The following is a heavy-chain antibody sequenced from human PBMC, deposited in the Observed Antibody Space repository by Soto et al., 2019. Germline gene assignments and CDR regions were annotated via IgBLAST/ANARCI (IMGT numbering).Heavy chain of an antibody. CDR1: GFTFSGSA. CDR3: SRHSDIVGATTFYYYGMDV. D-gene: IGHD1-26*01. V-gene: IGHV3-73*01. Sequence: PGGSLRLSCAASGFTFSGSAMHWVRQASGKGLEWVGRIRSKANSYATAYDASVKGRFTISRDDSKKTAYLQMNSLKTEDTAVYYCSRHSDIVGATTFYYYGMDVWGQGTTVTVSS. J-gene: IGHJ6*02. CDR2: IRSKANSYAT.